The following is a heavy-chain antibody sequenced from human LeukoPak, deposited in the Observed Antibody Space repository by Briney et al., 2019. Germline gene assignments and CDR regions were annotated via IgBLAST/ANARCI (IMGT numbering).Heavy chain of an antibody. CDR1: GFTVSSNY. J-gene: IGHJ4*02. CDR3: ARDDVGASAN. Sequence: GGSLRLSCAASGFTVSSNYMSWVRQAPGKGLDWVSVIYSGGTTYYADSVKGRFTISRDDAKNSLYLQMNSLRAEDTAVYYCARDDVGASANWGQGTLVTVSS. V-gene: IGHV3-53*01. CDR2: IYSGGTT. D-gene: IGHD1-26*01.